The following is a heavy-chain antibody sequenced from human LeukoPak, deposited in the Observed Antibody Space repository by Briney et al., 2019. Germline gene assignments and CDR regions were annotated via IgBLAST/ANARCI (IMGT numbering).Heavy chain of an antibody. V-gene: IGHV4-61*02. CDR1: GGSISSGSYY. D-gene: IGHD3-22*01. CDR3: AREAYYYDSSGLNGNAFDI. J-gene: IGHJ3*02. Sequence: KASQTLSLTCTVSGGSISSGSYYWSWIRQPAGKGLEWIGRIYTSGSTNYNPSLKGRVTISVDTSKNQFSLKLSSVTAADTAVYYCAREAYYYDSSGLNGNAFDIWGQGTMVTVSS. CDR2: IYTSGST.